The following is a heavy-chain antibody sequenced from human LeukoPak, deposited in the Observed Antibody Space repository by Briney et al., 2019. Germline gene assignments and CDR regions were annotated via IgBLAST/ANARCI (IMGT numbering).Heavy chain of an antibody. CDR3: ARRAYGSGSYYNVFDC. V-gene: IGHV3-7*01. Sequence: PGGSLRLSCAASGFTFSSYWMSWVRQAPGKGLEWVANIKQDGSEKYYVDSVKGRFTISRDNAKNSLYLQMNSLRAEDTAVYYCARRAYGSGSYYNVFDCWGQGTLVTVSS. CDR2: IKQDGSEK. D-gene: IGHD3-10*01. J-gene: IGHJ4*02. CDR1: GFTFSSYW.